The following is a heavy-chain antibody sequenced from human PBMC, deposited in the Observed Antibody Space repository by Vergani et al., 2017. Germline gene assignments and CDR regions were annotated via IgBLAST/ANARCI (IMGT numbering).Heavy chain of an antibody. CDR3: ALTENGESRYDY. CDR2: IYWNDDK. D-gene: IGHD3-10*01. Sequence: QITLKESGPTLVKPTQTLTLTCTFSGFSLSTTGVGVGWIRQPPGKALEWLALIYWNDDKRYSPSLKSRLTITKDTSKNQVVLTMTNMDPVDTATYYCALTENGESRYDYWGQGTLVTVSS. CDR1: GFSLSTTGVG. J-gene: IGHJ4*02. V-gene: IGHV2-5*01.